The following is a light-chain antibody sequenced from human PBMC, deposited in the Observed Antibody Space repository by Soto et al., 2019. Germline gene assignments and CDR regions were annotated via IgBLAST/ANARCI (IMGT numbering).Light chain of an antibody. Sequence: QSVLTQPASVSGSPGQSITISCTATNSDVRNYNFVSWYLQAPGKAPKLVIYEATKRPSGVSDRFSGSDSGNTASLTISGLQAEDESDYYCCSYAGGSTVIFGGGTKVTVL. CDR1: NSDVRNYNF. CDR2: EAT. J-gene: IGLJ2*01. CDR3: CSYAGGSTVI. V-gene: IGLV2-23*01.